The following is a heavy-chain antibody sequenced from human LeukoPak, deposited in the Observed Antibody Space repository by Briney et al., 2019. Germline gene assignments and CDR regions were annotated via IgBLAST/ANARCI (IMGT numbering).Heavy chain of an antibody. D-gene: IGHD5-12*01. CDR2: INPSGGST. CDR3: ARDSGYDLRVLDYYGMDV. CDR1: GYTFNSYY. V-gene: IGHV1-46*02. Sequence: ASVKVSCKASGYTFNSYYMHWVRQAPGQGLEWMGIINPSGGSTRYAQKFQGRVTMTRDASTSTVYMELSSLRSEDTAVYYCARDSGYDLRVLDYYGMDVWGQGTTVTVSS. J-gene: IGHJ6*02.